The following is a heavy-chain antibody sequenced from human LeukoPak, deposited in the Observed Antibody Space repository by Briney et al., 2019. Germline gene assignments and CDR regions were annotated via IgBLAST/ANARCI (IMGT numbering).Heavy chain of an antibody. Sequence: GGSLRLSCAASGFTFSNYWMSWVRQAPGKGLEWVANIKQDGSEKYYVNSVKGRFTISRDNAKNSLYLQMNSLRAEDTAIYYCAREDDWNYEDYWGQGTLVTVSS. CDR1: GFTFSNYW. D-gene: IGHD1-7*01. CDR3: AREDDWNYEDY. CDR2: IKQDGSEK. V-gene: IGHV3-7*01. J-gene: IGHJ4*02.